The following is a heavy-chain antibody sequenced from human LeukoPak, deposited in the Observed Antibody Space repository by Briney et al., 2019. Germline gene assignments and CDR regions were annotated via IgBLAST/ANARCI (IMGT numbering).Heavy chain of an antibody. CDR1: GGSISSYY. CDR3: ARDPYGPEDY. J-gene: IGHJ4*02. CDR2: IYYSGST. D-gene: IGHD3-10*01. Sequence: PSETLSLTCTVSGGSISSYYWSWIRQPPGKGLEWIGYIYYSGSTNYNPSLKSRVTIPVDTSKNQFSLKLSSVTAADTAVYYCARDPYGPEDYWGQGTLVTVSS. V-gene: IGHV4-59*01.